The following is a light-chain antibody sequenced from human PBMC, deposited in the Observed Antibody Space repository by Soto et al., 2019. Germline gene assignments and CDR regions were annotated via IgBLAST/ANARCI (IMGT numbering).Light chain of an antibody. CDR3: QQYGASIS. J-gene: IGKJ2*01. CDR1: QSVYGSH. Sequence: EIVLTQFPGTLSLSPGERATLSCRASQSVYGSHLAWYQQKPGQTPRLLISCASSRATGIPDRFSGSGSGTDFILTISRLEPEDFAVYFCQQYGASISFGQGTKIEIK. CDR2: CAS. V-gene: IGKV3-20*01.